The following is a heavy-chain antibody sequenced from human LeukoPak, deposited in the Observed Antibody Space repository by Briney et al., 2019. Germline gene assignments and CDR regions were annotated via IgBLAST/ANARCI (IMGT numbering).Heavy chain of an antibody. CDR3: ARDNYGSGSYFAFGLLGDFDY. D-gene: IGHD3-10*01. CDR2: INHSGST. V-gene: IGHV4-34*01. Sequence: SETLSLTCAVYGGSFSGYYWSWIRQPPGKGLEWIGEINHSGSTNYNPSLKSRVTISVDTSKNQFSLKLSSVTAADTAVYYCARDNYGSGSYFAFGLLGDFDYWGQGTQVTVSS. CDR1: GGSFSGYY. J-gene: IGHJ4*02.